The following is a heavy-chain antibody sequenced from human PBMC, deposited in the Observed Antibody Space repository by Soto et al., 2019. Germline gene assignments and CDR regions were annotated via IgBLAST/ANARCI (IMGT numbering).Heavy chain of an antibody. CDR2: IWYDGSNK. J-gene: IGHJ4*02. CDR3: ATSETNDYSSGWPFDY. D-gene: IGHD6-19*01. Sequence: PGGSLRLSCAASGFTFSSYGMHWVRQAPGKGLEWVAVIWYDGSNKYYADSVKGRFTISRDNSKNTLYLQMNSLRAEDTAVYYCATSETNDYSSGWPFDYWGQGTLVTVSS. V-gene: IGHV3-33*01. CDR1: GFTFSSYG.